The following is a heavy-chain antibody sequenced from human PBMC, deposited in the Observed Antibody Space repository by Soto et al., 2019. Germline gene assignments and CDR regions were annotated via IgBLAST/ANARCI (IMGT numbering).Heavy chain of an antibody. Sequence: PSDTLSLTCTVSGGSISSYYWSWIRQPPGKGLEWIGYIYYSGSTNYNPSLKSRVTISVDTSKNQFSLKLSSVTAADTAVYYCARRGYYFDYWGQGTLVTVSS. D-gene: IGHD3-10*01. V-gene: IGHV4-59*01. CDR1: GGSISSYY. CDR3: ARRGYYFDY. CDR2: IYYSGST. J-gene: IGHJ4*02.